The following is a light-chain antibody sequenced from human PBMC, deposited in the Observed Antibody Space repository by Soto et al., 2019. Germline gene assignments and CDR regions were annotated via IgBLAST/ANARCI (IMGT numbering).Light chain of an antibody. CDR1: SSDVGDYNY. Sequence: QSVLTQPASVSGSPGQSITISCTGTSSDVGDYNYVSWYQQHPGKALKLMIYEVSNRPSGVSNRFSGSKSGNTASLTISGLQAEDEADYYCSSYRSSSYVFGTGTKLTVL. CDR3: SSYRSSSYV. V-gene: IGLV2-14*01. CDR2: EVS. J-gene: IGLJ1*01.